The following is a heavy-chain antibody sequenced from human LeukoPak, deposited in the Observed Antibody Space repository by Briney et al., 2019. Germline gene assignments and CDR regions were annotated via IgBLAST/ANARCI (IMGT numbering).Heavy chain of an antibody. CDR3: ARSFDI. V-gene: IGHV3-30*02. J-gene: IGHJ3*02. CDR1: GFTFSSYG. CDR2: IRYDGSNK. Sequence: GGSLSLSCAASGFTFSSYGMHWVRQAPGKGLEWVAFIRYDGSNKYYADSVKGRFTISRDNAENTLYLQMNSLRGKDTAVYYCARSFDIWGQGTMVTVSS.